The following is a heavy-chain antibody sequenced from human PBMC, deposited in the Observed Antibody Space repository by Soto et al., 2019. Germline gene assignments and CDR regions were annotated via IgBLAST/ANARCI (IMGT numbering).Heavy chain of an antibody. Sequence: SETLSLTFAVYGGSFSGYYWSWIRQPPGKGLEWIGEINHSGSTNYNPSLKGRVTISVDTSKNQFSLKLSSVTAADTAVYYCARKNYDFWSGYLPGFDYWGQGTLVTVSS. D-gene: IGHD3-3*01. V-gene: IGHV4-34*01. CDR1: GGSFSGYY. CDR2: INHSGST. CDR3: ARKNYDFWSGYLPGFDY. J-gene: IGHJ4*02.